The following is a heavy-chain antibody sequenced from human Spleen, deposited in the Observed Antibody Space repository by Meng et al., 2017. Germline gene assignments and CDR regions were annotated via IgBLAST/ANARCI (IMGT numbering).Heavy chain of an antibody. CDR2: VDPEDSET. CDR1: GYAFSDSY. CDR3: ATVGVNSCGNIHTGGFDS. V-gene: IGHV1-69-2*01. Sequence: EVQLVQSAAEEKKPAATVKNSCKASGYAFSDSYKYCVTKAPVQGLGWMGSVDPEDSETIYAGKCQGRDTIAAETCTTTAYMELSSLGSADTAVYSCATVGVNSCGNIHTGGFDSWGQGTLVTVSS. J-gene: IGHJ5*01. D-gene: IGHD6-19*01.